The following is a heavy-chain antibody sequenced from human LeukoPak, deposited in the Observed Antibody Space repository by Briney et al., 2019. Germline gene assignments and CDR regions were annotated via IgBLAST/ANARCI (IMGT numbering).Heavy chain of an antibody. CDR2: ISGSGGSGGST. CDR1: GFTFSNYA. J-gene: IGHJ4*02. V-gene: IGHV3-23*01. D-gene: IGHD2-2*01. Sequence: GGSLRLSCAASGFTFSNYAMSWVRQAPGKGLEWVSAISGSGGSGGSTYYADSVKGRFTISRDNSKNTLDLQLNSLRAEDTAVYYCAKGPRVPAADYYFDYWGQGTLVTVSS. CDR3: AKGPRVPAADYYFDY.